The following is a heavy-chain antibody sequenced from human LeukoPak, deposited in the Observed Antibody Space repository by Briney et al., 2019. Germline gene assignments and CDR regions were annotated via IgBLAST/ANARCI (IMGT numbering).Heavy chain of an antibody. CDR3: AKDRGYSDYGLDY. CDR1: GFTFTKYG. Sequence: GGSLRLSCAASGFTFTKYGMHWVRQAPGKGLEWVAVISYDGSNKYYADSVKGRFTISRDNSKNTLCLQMNSLRAEDTAVYYCAKDRGYSDYGLDYWGQGALVTVSS. D-gene: IGHD5-12*01. V-gene: IGHV3-30*18. J-gene: IGHJ4*02. CDR2: ISYDGSNK.